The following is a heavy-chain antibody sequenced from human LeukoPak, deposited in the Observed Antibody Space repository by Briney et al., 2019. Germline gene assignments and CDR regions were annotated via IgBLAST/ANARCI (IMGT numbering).Heavy chain of an antibody. V-gene: IGHV3-48*02. Sequence: GGSLRLSCAASGFTFSSYAMSWVRQAPGKGLEWVSYIGSSSSTIYYADSVKGRFTISRDNAKNSLYLQMSSLRDEDTAVYYCARASFQRWLQLGGDWGQGTLVTVSS. CDR2: IGSSSSTI. CDR1: GFTFSSYA. CDR3: ARASFQRWLQLGGD. J-gene: IGHJ4*02. D-gene: IGHD5-24*01.